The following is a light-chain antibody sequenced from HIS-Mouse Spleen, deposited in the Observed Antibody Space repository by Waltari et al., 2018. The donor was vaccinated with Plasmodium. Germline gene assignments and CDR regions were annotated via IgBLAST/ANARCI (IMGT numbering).Light chain of an antibody. CDR3: QQRSNWPRVLT. J-gene: IGKJ4*01. CDR2: DAS. Sequence: EIVLTQSPATLSLSPGERATLSCRASQSVSRYLAWYQQKPGQAPRLLIYDASNRATGIPSRFSGSGSGTDFTLNISSLEPEDFAVYYCQQRSNWPRVLTFGGGTKVEIK. V-gene: IGKV3-11*01. CDR1: QSVSRY.